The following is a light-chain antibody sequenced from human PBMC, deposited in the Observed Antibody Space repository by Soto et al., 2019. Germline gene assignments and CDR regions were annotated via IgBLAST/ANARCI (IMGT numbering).Light chain of an antibody. J-gene: IGKJ4*01. CDR1: QSISSY. CDR3: QQSYSTPLT. CDR2: AAS. V-gene: IGKV1-39*01. Sequence: DIQMTDSPLSLSVSIGHSHNHSPRASQSISSYLNWYQQKPGKAPKLLIYAASSLQSGVPSRFSGSGSGTDFTLTISSLQPEDFATYYCQQSYSTPLTFGGGTKVDIK.